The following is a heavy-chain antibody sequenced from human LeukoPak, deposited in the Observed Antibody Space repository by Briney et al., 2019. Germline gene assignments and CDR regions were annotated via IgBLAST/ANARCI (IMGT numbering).Heavy chain of an antibody. D-gene: IGHD6-13*01. J-gene: IGHJ5*02. CDR2: IYTSGTT. V-gene: IGHV4-4*07. CDR1: GGSLSSYF. Sequence: PSETLSLTCTVSGGSLSSYFWSWIRQPAGKGLEWIGRIYTSGTTNYNPSLKSRVTISVDTSKNQFSLKLSSVTAADTAVYYCARLAGGSSWYLADPWGQGTLVTVSS. CDR3: ARLAGGSSWYLADP.